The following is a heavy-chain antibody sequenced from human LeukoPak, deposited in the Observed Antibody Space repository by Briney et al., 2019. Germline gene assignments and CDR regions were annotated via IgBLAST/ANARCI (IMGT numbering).Heavy chain of an antibody. Sequence: GGSLRLSCAASGFTFTSYAMSWVRQAPGKGLEWVSGISGGGDSTYYADPVKGRFTISRDNSKNTLYLQMNSLRAEDTAVYYCAKGAAEGITIFGVAHYFDYWGQGTLVTVSS. CDR3: AKGAAEGITIFGVAHYFDY. D-gene: IGHD3-3*01. J-gene: IGHJ4*02. CDR2: ISGGGDST. V-gene: IGHV3-23*01. CDR1: GFTFTSYA.